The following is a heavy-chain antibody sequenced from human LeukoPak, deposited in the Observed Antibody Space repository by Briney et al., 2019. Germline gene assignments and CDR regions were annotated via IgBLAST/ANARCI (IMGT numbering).Heavy chain of an antibody. V-gene: IGHV3-21*01. CDR3: AKNREMATYHFDY. CDR1: GFTFSSYS. D-gene: IGHD5-24*01. Sequence: PGGSLRLSCAASGFTFSSYSMNWVRQAPGKGLEWVSSISSSSSYIYYADSVKGRFTISRDNAKNSLYLQMNSLRAEDTAVYYCAKNREMATYHFDYWGQGTLVAVSS. J-gene: IGHJ4*02. CDR2: ISSSSSYI.